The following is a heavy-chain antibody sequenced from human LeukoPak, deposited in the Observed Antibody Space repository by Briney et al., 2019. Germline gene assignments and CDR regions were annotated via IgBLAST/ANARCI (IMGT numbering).Heavy chain of an antibody. Sequence: GGSLRLSCAAPGCTFSDYYMSWIRQAPGKGLEWVSYISSSGSTIYYADSVKGRFTISRDNAKNSLYLQMNSLRAEDTAVYYCARIHYGDYVFDYWGQGTLVTVSS. CDR1: GCTFSDYY. J-gene: IGHJ4*02. V-gene: IGHV3-11*01. CDR3: ARIHYGDYVFDY. D-gene: IGHD4-17*01. CDR2: ISSSGSTI.